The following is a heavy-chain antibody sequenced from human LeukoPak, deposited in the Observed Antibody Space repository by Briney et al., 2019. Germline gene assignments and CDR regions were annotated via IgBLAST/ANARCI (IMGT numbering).Heavy chain of an antibody. CDR2: IYYSGST. CDR3: ARDYYGSGSYSS. CDR1: GGSFSGYY. D-gene: IGHD3-10*01. Sequence: SETPSLTCAVYGGSFSGYYWSWIRQPPGKGLEWIGYIYYSGSTNYNPSLKSRVTISVDTSKNQFSLKLSSVTAADTAVYYCARDYYGSGSYSSWGQGTLVTVSS. V-gene: IGHV4-59*01. J-gene: IGHJ5*02.